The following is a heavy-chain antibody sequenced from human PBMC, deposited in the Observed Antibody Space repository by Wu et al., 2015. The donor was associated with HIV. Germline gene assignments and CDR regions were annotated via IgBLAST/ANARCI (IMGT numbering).Heavy chain of an antibody. D-gene: IGHD2-2*02. Sequence: QVQLVQSGAEIKKPGSSVKVSCKASGGTFSKSGFTWVRQAPGQGLEWMGGIIPIFGTANYAQKFQGRVTITADESTNTAYMDLSSLRSEDTAVYYCASSIGEVVPAAIGPFYFDYWGQGTLVTVSS. CDR3: ASSIGEVVPAAIGPFYFDY. J-gene: IGHJ4*02. CDR1: GGTFSKSG. V-gene: IGHV1-69*13. CDR2: IIPIFGTA.